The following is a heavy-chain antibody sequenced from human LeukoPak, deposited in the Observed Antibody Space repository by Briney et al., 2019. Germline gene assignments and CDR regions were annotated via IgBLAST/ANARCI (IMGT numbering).Heavy chain of an antibody. CDR3: ASQGGLLWFGELSGGMDV. V-gene: IGHV3-30-3*01. CDR2: ISYDGSNK. J-gene: IGHJ6*02. Sequence: GGSLRLTCAASGFTFSSYAMNWVRQAPGKGLEWVAFISYDGSNKYYADSVKGRFTISRDNSKNTLYLQMNSLRAEDTAVYYCASQGGLLWFGELSGGMDVWGQGTTVTVSS. D-gene: IGHD3-10*01. CDR1: GFTFSSYA.